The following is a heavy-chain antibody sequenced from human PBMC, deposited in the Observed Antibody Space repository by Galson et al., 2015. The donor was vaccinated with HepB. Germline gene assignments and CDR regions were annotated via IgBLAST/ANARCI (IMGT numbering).Heavy chain of an antibody. CDR2: IWYDGSNK. J-gene: IGHJ3*02. D-gene: IGHD4-17*01. CDR1: GFTFSSYG. V-gene: IGHV3-33*01. Sequence: SLRLSCAASGFTFSSYGMHWVRQAPGKGLEWVAVIWYDGSNKYYADSVKGRFTISRDNSKNTLYLQMNSLRAEDTAVYYCARDTHDYGDYGDAFDIWGQGTMVTVSS. CDR3: ARDTHDYGDYGDAFDI.